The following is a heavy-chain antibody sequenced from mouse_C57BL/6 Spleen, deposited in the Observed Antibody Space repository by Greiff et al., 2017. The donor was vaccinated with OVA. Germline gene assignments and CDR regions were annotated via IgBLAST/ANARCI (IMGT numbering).Heavy chain of an antibody. CDR3: AGDSSGRDYFDY. D-gene: IGHD3-2*02. CDR2: IDPEDGET. Sequence: VQLKESGAELVKPGASVKLSCTASGFNIKDYYMHWVKQRTEQGLEWIGRIDPEDGETKYAPKFQGKATITADTSYNTAYLQLSSLTSEDTAVSYCAGDSSGRDYFDYWGKGTTRTVSS. J-gene: IGHJ2*01. CDR1: GFNIKDYY. V-gene: IGHV14-2*01.